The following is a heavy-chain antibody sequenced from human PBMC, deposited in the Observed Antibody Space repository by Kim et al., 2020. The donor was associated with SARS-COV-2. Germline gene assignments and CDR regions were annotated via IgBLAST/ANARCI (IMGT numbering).Heavy chain of an antibody. CDR1: GFTFSSYW. V-gene: IGHV3-74*01. D-gene: IGHD5-12*01. CDR3: ARGWLQFGDWFDP. Sequence: GGSLRLSCAASGFTFSSYWMHWVRQAPGKGLVWVSRINGDGSSTSYADSVKGRFTISRDNAKNTLYLQMNSLRAEDTAVYYCARGWLQFGDWFDPWGQGTLVTVSS. CDR2: INGDGSST. J-gene: IGHJ5*02.